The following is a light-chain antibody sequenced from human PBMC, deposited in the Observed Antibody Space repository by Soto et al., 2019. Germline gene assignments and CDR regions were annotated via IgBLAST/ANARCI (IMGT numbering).Light chain of an antibody. CDR1: RSNIGSNA. CDR3: AAWDDSLNGWV. V-gene: IGLV1-44*01. Sequence: QSVLTQPPSASGTPGQRVTISCSGSRSNIGSNAVNWYQQLPGTAPKLLIYYNNQRPSGVPDRFSGSKSGTSASLAISGLQSEDETDYYCAAWDDSLNGWVFGGATKLTVL. CDR2: YNN. J-gene: IGLJ3*02.